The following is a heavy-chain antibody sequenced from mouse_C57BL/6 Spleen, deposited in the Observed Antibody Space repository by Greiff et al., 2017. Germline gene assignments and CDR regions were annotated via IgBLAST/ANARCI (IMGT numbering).Heavy chain of an antibody. J-gene: IGHJ1*03. CDR3: ARCRDCDVGYFDV. CDR2: IYPRSGNT. CDR1: GYTFTSYG. D-gene: IGHD2-13*01. V-gene: IGHV1-81*01. Sequence: VQLQQSGAELARPGASVKLSCKASGYTFTSYGISWVKQRTGQGLEWIGEIYPRSGNTYYNEKFKGKATLTADKSSSTAYMELRSLTSEDTAVYFCARCRDCDVGYFDVWGTGTTVTVSS.